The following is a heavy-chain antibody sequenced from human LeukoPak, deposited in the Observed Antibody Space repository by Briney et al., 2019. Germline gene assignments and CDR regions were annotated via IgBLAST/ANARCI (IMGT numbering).Heavy chain of an antibody. CDR2: ISSSGTHI. J-gene: IGHJ4*02. V-gene: IGHV3-21*01. CDR3: ARVVYGDYADY. CDR1: GFTFSAYS. D-gene: IGHD4-17*01. Sequence: GGSLRLSCAASGFTFSAYSMNWVRQAPGKGLEWVSSISSSGTHIYYADSVKGRFTISTDNAKNSLYLQMNSLRAEDTAVYYCARVVYGDYADYWGQGTLVTVSS.